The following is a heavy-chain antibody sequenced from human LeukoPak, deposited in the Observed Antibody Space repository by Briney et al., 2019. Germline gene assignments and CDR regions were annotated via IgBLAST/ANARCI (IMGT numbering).Heavy chain of an antibody. CDR3: ALDSGSGSYSGY. CDR2: ISYDESNI. Sequence: GTSLRLSCAASGFTFSSYGMHWVRQVPGKGLEWVAVISYDESNIYYADSVKGRFTISRDNSKNTLYLQMNSLRAEDTAVYYCALDSGSGSYSGYWGLGTVVTVSS. V-gene: IGHV3-30*03. J-gene: IGHJ4*02. D-gene: IGHD3-10*01. CDR1: GFTFSSYG.